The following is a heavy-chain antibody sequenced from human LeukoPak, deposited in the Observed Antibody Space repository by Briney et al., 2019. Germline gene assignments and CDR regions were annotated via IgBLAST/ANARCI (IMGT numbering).Heavy chain of an antibody. J-gene: IGHJ3*02. Sequence: GGSLRLSCAASGFTFSSYSMNWVRQAPGKGLEWVSSISSSSSYIYYADSVKGRFTISRDNAKNSLYLQMNSLRAEDTAVYYCARVEMATIHDAFDIWGQGTMVTVSS. CDR3: ARVEMATIHDAFDI. CDR1: GFTFSSYS. D-gene: IGHD5-24*01. V-gene: IGHV3-21*01. CDR2: ISSSSSYI.